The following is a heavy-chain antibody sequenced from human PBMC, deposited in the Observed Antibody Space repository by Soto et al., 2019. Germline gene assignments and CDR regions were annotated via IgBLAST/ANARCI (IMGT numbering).Heavy chain of an antibody. CDR2: MNPNSGNT. CDR3: ARATSSSPGGWWHYYGIDV. Sequence: QVQLVQSGAEVKKPGASVKVSCKASGYTFTSYDINWVRQATGQGLEWMGWMNPNSGNTGYAQKFQGRVTMTRNTSISTAYRERSSLRSEDTAVYYCARATSSSPGGWWHYYGIDVWGQGTTVTVSS. V-gene: IGHV1-8*01. D-gene: IGHD6-6*01. J-gene: IGHJ6*02. CDR1: GYTFTSYD.